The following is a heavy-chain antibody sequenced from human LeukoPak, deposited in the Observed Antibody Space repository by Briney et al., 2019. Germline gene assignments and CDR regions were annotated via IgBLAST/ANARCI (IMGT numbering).Heavy chain of an antibody. CDR1: GGSISSSSYY. D-gene: IGHD3-10*01. CDR2: IYYSGST. CDR3: AREGSYSSFDY. J-gene: IGHJ4*02. Sequence: SETLSLTCTVSGGSISSSSYYWGWIRQPPGKGLEWIGSIYYSGSTYYNPSLKSRVTISVDTSKNQFSLKLSSVTAADTAVYYCAREGSYSSFDYWGQGTLVTVSS. V-gene: IGHV4-39*07.